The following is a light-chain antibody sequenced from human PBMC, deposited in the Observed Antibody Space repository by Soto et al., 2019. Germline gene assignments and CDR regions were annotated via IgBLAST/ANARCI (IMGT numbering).Light chain of an antibody. J-gene: IGKJ2*01. CDR3: QQYDNWPYT. CDR2: GAS. V-gene: IGKV3-15*01. CDR1: QSVSNN. Sequence: EIVMTQSPATLSVSPGERATLSCRASQSVSNNLAWYQQKPGQAPRLLMYGASTRATGFPARFSGSGSGTAFTLTINSLQSEDFAVYYCQQYDNWPYTFGQGTKLEIK.